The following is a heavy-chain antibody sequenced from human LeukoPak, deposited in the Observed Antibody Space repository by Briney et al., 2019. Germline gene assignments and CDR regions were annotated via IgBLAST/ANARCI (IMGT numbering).Heavy chain of an antibody. CDR3: ARVDTYSYGYDY. CDR2: IYSGGST. Sequence: GSLRLSCAASGFTVSSNYMSWVRQAPGKGLEWVSVIYSGGSTYYADSVKGRFTISRDNSKNALYLQMNSLRAEDTAVYYCARVDTYSYGYDYWGQGTLVTVSS. V-gene: IGHV3-53*01. CDR1: GFTVSSNY. J-gene: IGHJ4*02. D-gene: IGHD5-18*01.